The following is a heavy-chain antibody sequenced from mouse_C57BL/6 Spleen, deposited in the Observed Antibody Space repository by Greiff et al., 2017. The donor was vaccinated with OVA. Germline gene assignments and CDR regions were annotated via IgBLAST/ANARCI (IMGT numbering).Heavy chain of an antibody. Sequence: EVQLQQSGPVLVKPGASVKMSCKASGYTFTDYYMNWVKQSHGKSLEWIGVINPYNGGTSYNQKFKGKATLTVDKSSSTAYMELNSLTSEDSAVDYCARGDYGSSYGAMDYWGQGTSVTVSS. D-gene: IGHD1-1*01. CDR3: ARGDYGSSYGAMDY. J-gene: IGHJ4*01. CDR1: GYTFTDYY. CDR2: INPYNGGT. V-gene: IGHV1-19*01.